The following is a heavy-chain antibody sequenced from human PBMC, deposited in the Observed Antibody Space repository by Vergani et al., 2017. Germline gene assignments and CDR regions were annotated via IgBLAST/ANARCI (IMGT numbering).Heavy chain of an antibody. CDR2: IYYSGST. CDR3: ARVGGNRKQVYYYYMDV. Sequence: QVRLQESGPGLVKPSETLYLTCSVSGGSMSGYYWSWIRQPPGKGLEWIGYIYYSGSTNYNPSLKSRVTISVDTSKNQFSLKLSSVTAADTAVYYCARVGGNRKQVYYYYMDVWGKXP. J-gene: IGHJ6*03. D-gene: IGHD4-23*01. CDR1: GGSMSGYY. V-gene: IGHV4-59*01.